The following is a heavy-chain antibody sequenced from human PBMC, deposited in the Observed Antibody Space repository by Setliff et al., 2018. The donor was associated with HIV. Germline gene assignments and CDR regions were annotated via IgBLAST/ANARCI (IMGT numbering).Heavy chain of an antibody. V-gene: IGHV1-8*02. CDR1: GYTFTDYY. CDR3: ARDPNRIAVAGTFDY. J-gene: IGHJ4*02. Sequence: GASVKVSCKASGYTFTDYYIHWVRQATGQGLEWMGWMNPNSGNTGYAQKFQGRVTMTRDTSTSTVYMELSSLRSEDTAVYYCARDPNRIAVAGTFDYWGQGTLVTVSS. D-gene: IGHD6-19*01. CDR2: MNPNSGNT.